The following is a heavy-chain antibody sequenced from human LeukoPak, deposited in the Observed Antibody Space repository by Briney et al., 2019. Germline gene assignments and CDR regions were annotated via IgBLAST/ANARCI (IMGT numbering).Heavy chain of an antibody. D-gene: IGHD3-3*01. CDR2: FDPGDGET. Sequence: GASVKVSCKVAGYTLTDLSMHWVRQAPGQGLEWMGGFDPGDGETIYAQKFQGRVTTTEDTSTDTAYMELSSLRYEDTAVYYCARADDFWSGYYPENNWFDPWGQGTLVTVSS. CDR1: GYTLTDLS. CDR3: ARADDFWSGYYPENNWFDP. J-gene: IGHJ5*02. V-gene: IGHV1-24*01.